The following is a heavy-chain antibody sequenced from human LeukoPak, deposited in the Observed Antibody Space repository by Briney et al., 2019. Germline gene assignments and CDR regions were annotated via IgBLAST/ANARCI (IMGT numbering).Heavy chain of an antibody. CDR1: GYTFTSYG. Sequence: VASVKVSCKASGYTFTSYGISWVRQAPGQGLEWMGWISAYNGNTNYAQKLQGRVTMTTDTSTSTAYMELRSLRSDDTAVYYCARDNYYDILTGYYSHYYYGMDVWGQGTTVTVSS. CDR3: ARDNYYDILTGYYSHYYYGMDV. V-gene: IGHV1-18*01. D-gene: IGHD3-9*01. J-gene: IGHJ6*02. CDR2: ISAYNGNT.